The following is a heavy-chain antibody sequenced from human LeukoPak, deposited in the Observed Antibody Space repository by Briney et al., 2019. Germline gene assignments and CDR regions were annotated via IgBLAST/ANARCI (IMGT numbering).Heavy chain of an antibody. Sequence: SETLSLTCSVSGYSISSGYYWGWIRQPPGKGLEWIGSIYHSGSRHYNPSLKSRVTISVDTSKNQFSLKVSSVTAADTAVYYCARQGDRRGTLIPRWGQGTLVIVSS. CDR1: GYSISSGYY. D-gene: IGHD3-22*01. J-gene: IGHJ4*02. CDR3: ARQGDRRGTLIPR. V-gene: IGHV4-38-2*02. CDR2: IYHSGSR.